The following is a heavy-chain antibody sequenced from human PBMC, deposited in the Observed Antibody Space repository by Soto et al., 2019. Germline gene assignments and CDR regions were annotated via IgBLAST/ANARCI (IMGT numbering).Heavy chain of an antibody. CDR2: ISAHNGNT. D-gene: IGHD1-1*01. J-gene: IGHJ4*02. CDR1: GYTFTSYG. CDR3: ARGRYGDY. Sequence: QVHLVQSGAEVKKPGASVKVSCKGSGYTFTSYGITWARQAPGQGLEWMGWISAHNGNTDYAQKLQGRVTVTRDTSTSTAYMELRSLRSDDTAVCYCARGRYGDYWGQGALVTVSS. V-gene: IGHV1-18*01.